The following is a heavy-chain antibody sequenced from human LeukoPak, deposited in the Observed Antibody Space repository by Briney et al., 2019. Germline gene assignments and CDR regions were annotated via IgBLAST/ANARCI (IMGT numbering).Heavy chain of an antibody. Sequence: PGGSLRLSCAASGFTFSSYAMSWVRQAPGKGLEWVLAISGSGGSTYYADSVKGRFTISRDNSKNTLYLQMNSLRAEDTAVYYCAKNRAVAGYFDYWGQGTLVTVSS. V-gene: IGHV3-23*01. J-gene: IGHJ4*02. CDR3: AKNRAVAGYFDY. CDR2: ISGSGGST. D-gene: IGHD6-19*01. CDR1: GFTFSSYA.